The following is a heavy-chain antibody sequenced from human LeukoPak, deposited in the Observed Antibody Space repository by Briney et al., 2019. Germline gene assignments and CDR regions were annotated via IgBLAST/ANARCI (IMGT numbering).Heavy chain of an antibody. Sequence: SETXSXTXTXXGGXTSSYYWSWIRQPPGKGLEWIGYIYYSGSTNYNPSLKSRVTISVDTSKNQFSLKLSSVTAADTAVYYCASYTTVTTADWYFDLWGRGTLVTVSS. J-gene: IGHJ2*01. V-gene: IGHV4-59*01. D-gene: IGHD4-17*01. CDR2: IYYSGST. CDR3: ASYTTVTTADWYFDL. CDR1: GGXTSSYY.